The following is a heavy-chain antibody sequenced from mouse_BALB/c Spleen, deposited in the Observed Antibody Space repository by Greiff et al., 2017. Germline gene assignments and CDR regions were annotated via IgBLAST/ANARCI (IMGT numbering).Heavy chain of an antibody. D-gene: IGHD2-3*01. V-gene: IGHV3-6*02. CDR3: ARVFYDGYHDY. Sequence: EVKLVESGPGLVKPSQSLSLTCSVTGYSITSGYYWNWIRQFPGNKLEWMGYISYDGSNNYNPSLKNRISITRDTSKNQFFLKLNSVTTEDTATYYCARVFYDGYHDYWGQGTTLTVSS. J-gene: IGHJ2*01. CDR2: ISYDGSN. CDR1: GYSITSGYY.